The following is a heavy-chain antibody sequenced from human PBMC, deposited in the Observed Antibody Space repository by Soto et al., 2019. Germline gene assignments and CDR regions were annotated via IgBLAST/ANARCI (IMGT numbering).Heavy chain of an antibody. V-gene: IGHV3-30*18. CDR3: AKDTPIDDFWSGYTTNTYYGMDV. Sequence: QVQLVESGGGVVQPGRSLRLSCAASGFTFDTYGMHWVRQAPGKGLEWVAVVSHDGYSKFYADSVKGRFTISRDNSKNTLYLQMNSLRAEDTAVYYCAKDTPIDDFWSGYTTNTYYGMDVWGQGTTVTVSS. CDR2: VSHDGYSK. D-gene: IGHD3-3*01. J-gene: IGHJ6*02. CDR1: GFTFDTYG.